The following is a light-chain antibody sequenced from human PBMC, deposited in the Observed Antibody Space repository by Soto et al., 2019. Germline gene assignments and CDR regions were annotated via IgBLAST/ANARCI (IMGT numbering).Light chain of an antibody. J-gene: IGKJ4*01. V-gene: IGKV3-11*01. Sequence: EIVLTQSPATLSLSPGEIATLSCRASQSVSSYLACYQQKPCQAPRLLIYDASNRATGIPARFSGSGSGTDFTLAISSLEPEDFAVYYCQQRSNWPLTFGGGTKVEIK. CDR1: QSVSSY. CDR3: QQRSNWPLT. CDR2: DAS.